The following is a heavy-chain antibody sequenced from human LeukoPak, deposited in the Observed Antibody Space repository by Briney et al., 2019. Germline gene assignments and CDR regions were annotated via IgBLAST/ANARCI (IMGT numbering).Heavy chain of an antibody. V-gene: IGHV4-61*02. J-gene: IGHJ5*02. CDR3: ARYHVVVVAATPYWFDP. Sequence: SETLSLTCTVSGGSISSASYYWSWIRQPAGKGLEWIGRIYASGSTNYNPSLKSRVTISLDTSKNQFSLRLSSVTAADTALYYCARYHVVVVAATPYWFDPWGQGTLVTVSS. D-gene: IGHD2-15*01. CDR2: IYASGST. CDR1: GGSISSASYY.